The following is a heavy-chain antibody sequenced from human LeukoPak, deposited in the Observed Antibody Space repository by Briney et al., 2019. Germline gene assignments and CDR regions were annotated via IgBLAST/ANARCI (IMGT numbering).Heavy chain of an antibody. D-gene: IGHD2-21*02. CDR1: GFTFSNYW. V-gene: IGHV3-74*01. J-gene: IGHJ4*02. CDR3: TRVRGGDRVYYFDY. Sequence: PGGSLRLSCAASGFTFSNYWKHWVRQAPGKGLVWVSRIKSDGSSIGYADSVKGRFTISRDNAKNTLYLQMNSLRAEDTAVYYCTRVRGGDRVYYFDYWGQGSLVTVSS. CDR2: IKSDGSSI.